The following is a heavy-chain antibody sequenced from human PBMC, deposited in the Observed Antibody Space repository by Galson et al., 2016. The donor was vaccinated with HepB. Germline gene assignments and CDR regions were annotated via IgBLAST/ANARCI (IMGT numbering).Heavy chain of an antibody. J-gene: IGHJ4*02. CDR2: SYYTGST. CDR3: ANSAAYYDLLTGSLYGMEFDS. D-gene: IGHD3-9*01. Sequence: SETLSLTCTVSGDSISRSIYYWGWIRQPPGKGLGWIGSSYYTGSTYYNPSLKSRVTISVDTSKNQFSLKLSSVTAADTAVYYCANSAAYYDLLTGSLYGMEFDSWGQGTLVTVSS. V-gene: IGHV4-39*01. CDR1: GDSISRSIYY.